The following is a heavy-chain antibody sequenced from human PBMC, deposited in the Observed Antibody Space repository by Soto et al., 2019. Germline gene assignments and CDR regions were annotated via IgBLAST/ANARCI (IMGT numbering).Heavy chain of an antibody. J-gene: IGHJ4*02. D-gene: IGHD4-17*01. CDR3: ARQTTVTTPDLFDY. Sequence: SETLSLTCTVSGGSISSYYWSWIRQPPGKGLEWIGYIYYSGSTNYNPSLKSRVTISVDTSKNQFSLKLSSVTAADTAVYYCARQTTVTTPDLFDYWGQGTLVTVSS. CDR1: GGSISSYY. CDR2: IYYSGST. V-gene: IGHV4-59*08.